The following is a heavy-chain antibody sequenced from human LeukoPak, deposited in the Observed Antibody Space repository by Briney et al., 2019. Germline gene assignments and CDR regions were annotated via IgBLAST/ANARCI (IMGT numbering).Heavy chain of an antibody. CDR1: GFTFSSYT. D-gene: IGHD2-2*02. Sequence: GGSLRLSCAASGFTFSSYTMSWVRQAPGKGLEWVSAISGSGSSTNNADSVKGRFTISRDNSKNTLFLQMNSLRAEDTAVYYCAKGYCSSFTCYSRFDPWGQGTLVTVSS. CDR3: AKGYCSSFTCYSRFDP. V-gene: IGHV3-23*01. J-gene: IGHJ5*02. CDR2: ISGSGSST.